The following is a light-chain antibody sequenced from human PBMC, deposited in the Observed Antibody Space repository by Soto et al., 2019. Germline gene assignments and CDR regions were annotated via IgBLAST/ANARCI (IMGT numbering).Light chain of an antibody. J-gene: IGKJ4*01. CDR2: DTS. Sequence: EIVMTQSPATLSVSPGERATLSCRASQTVSSNLAWYQQKPGQAPRLLIYDTSTRATGIPARFSGSGSGTEFTLTISSLQSEDFAVYYCQQYNNWPPLTFGGGTKV. V-gene: IGKV3-15*01. CDR3: QQYNNWPPLT. CDR1: QTVSSN.